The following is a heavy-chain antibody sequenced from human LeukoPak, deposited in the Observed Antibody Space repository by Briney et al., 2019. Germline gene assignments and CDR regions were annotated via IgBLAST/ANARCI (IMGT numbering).Heavy chain of an antibody. CDR2: ISGSGGST. CDR3: ATHLAYCGGDCYSVYYYYYGMDV. Sequence: GGSLRLSCAASGFTFSSYAMSWVRQAPGKGLEWVSAISGSGGSTYYADSVKGRFTISRDNSRNTLYLQMNSLRAEDTAVYYCATHLAYCGGDCYSVYYYYYGMDVWGQGTTVTVSS. CDR1: GFTFSSYA. D-gene: IGHD2-21*02. J-gene: IGHJ6*02. V-gene: IGHV3-23*01.